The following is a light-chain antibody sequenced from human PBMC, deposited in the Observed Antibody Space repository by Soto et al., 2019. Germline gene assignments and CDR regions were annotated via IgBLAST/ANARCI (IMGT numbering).Light chain of an antibody. CDR1: QSVSIN. Sequence: EIVMTQSPATLSVSPGERATLSCRASQSVSINLVWYQQKPGQAPRLLISGASTRATGIPAKFSGSGSGTEFTLTISSLQSEDFAVYYCQQYNNWPPTFGQGTKVEIK. V-gene: IGKV3-15*01. CDR2: GAS. CDR3: QQYNNWPPT. J-gene: IGKJ1*01.